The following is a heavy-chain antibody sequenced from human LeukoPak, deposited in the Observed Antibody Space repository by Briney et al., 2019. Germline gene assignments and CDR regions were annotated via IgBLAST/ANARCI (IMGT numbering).Heavy chain of an antibody. V-gene: IGHV3-74*01. CDR3: VRGGIASAFDI. CDR2: IISNENSA. J-gene: IGHJ3*02. D-gene: IGHD6-13*01. Sequence: GGSLRLSCAASGFSFSNYWMGWVRRAPGKGLVWVSRIISNENSATYADSVKGRFTISRDNAKNTLYLQMNSLRAEDTAVYYCVRGGIASAFDIWGQGTMVTVSS. CDR1: GFSFSNYW.